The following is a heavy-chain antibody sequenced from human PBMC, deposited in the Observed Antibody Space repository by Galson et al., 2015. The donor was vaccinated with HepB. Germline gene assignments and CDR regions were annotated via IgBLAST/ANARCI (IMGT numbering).Heavy chain of an antibody. CDR1: GFTFSSYA. D-gene: IGHD3-10*01. CDR2: VSATGGST. CDR3: AKAQRSRIATMVRGIIRPFDAFDI. V-gene: IGHV3-23*01. J-gene: IGHJ3*02. Sequence: SLRLSCAASGFTFSSYAMSWVRQAPGKGLDWVSTVSATGGSTYYVDSVKGRFTISRDNSKNTLYLQMSSLRAEDTAVYYCAKAQRSRIATMVRGIIRPFDAFDIWGHGTMVTVSS.